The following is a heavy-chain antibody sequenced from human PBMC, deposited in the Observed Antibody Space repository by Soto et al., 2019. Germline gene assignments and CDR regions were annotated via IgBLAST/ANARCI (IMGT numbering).Heavy chain of an antibody. CDR1: GFTFSNYN. J-gene: IGHJ4*02. Sequence: PGGSLRLSCVASGFTFSNYNMNWVRQAPGKGLEWVSHISGTSVYIHYADSVKGRFTISRDSASNSLFLQMTSLRAEDTAVYHCARARGNDWYSDYWGQGTLVTVSS. V-gene: IGHV3-21*01. CDR3: ARARGNDWYSDY. D-gene: IGHD5-12*01. CDR2: ISGTSVYI.